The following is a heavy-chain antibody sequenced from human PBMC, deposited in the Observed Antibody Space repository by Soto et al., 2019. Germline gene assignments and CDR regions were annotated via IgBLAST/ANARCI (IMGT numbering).Heavy chain of an antibody. Sequence: GGPLRLSFAVLELTFSGYGMSGVRQAPGKGLEWVANIKQDGSEKYYVDYGKGRVNISRDNAKNSQFLQMSSLRADDTAVYYCARDLAGLDYWGQGTLVTVSS. CDR2: IKQDGSEK. V-gene: IGHV3-7*03. J-gene: IGHJ4*02. CDR1: ELTFSGYG. CDR3: ARDLAGLDY.